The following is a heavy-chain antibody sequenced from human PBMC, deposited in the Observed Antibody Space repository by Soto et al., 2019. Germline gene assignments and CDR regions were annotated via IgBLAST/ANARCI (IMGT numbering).Heavy chain of an antibody. Sequence: GGSLRLSCAASGFTFSSYAMSWVRQAPVKGLEWVSSISGSDGSTFYADSVKGRFTISRDNSKNTLNLQMNSLRAEDTAVYYCAKRHLSYCRGGTCYIDFWGQGTLVTVSS. CDR3: AKRHLSYCRGGTCYIDF. CDR1: GFTFSSYA. J-gene: IGHJ4*02. V-gene: IGHV3-23*01. D-gene: IGHD2-15*01. CDR2: ISGSDGST.